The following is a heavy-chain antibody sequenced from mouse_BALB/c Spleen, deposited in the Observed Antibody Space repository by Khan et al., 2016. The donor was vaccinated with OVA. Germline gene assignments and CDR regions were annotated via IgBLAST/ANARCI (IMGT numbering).Heavy chain of an antibody. V-gene: IGHV2-6-5*01. CDR3: AKGVCSYYYALDY. CDR2: IWGGGST. Sequence: VQLVESGPGLVAPSQSLSITCTVSGFSLTDYGVSWIRQPPGKGLEWLGVIWGGGSTYYNSALKSRLSISKDNSKSQVFLKMSSLQTDDTAMYYCAKGVCSYYYALDYWGQGTTVTVSS. CDR1: GFSLTDYG. J-gene: IGHJ4*01.